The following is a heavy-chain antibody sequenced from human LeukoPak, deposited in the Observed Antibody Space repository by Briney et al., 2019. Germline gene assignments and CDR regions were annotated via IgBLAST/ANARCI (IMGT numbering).Heavy chain of an antibody. D-gene: IGHD1-1*01. V-gene: IGHV4-59*01. J-gene: IGHJ5*02. CDR3: ARATTGTYNWFDP. CDR1: GGSISSYY. CDR2: IYYSGST. Sequence: SETLSLTCIVSGGSISSYYWSWIRQPPGKGLEWIGYIYYSGSTNYNPSLMSRVTISVDTSKNQFSLRLSSVIAADTAVYCCARATTGTYNWFDPWGQGTLVTVSS.